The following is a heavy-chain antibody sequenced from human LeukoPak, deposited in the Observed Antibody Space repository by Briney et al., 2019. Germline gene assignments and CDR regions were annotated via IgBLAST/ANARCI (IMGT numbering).Heavy chain of an antibody. CDR2: IYYSGST. CDR1: GGSISSSSYY. D-gene: IGHD3-22*01. V-gene: IGHV4-39*01. Sequence: SETLSLTCTVSGGSISSSSYYWGWIRQPPGKGLEWIGSIYYSGSTYYNPSLKSRVTISADTSKNQFSLKLSSVTAADTAVYYCARKSYYDSSGYYYSPLYYFDYWGQGTLVTVSS. CDR3: ARKSYYDSSGYYYSPLYYFDY. J-gene: IGHJ4*02.